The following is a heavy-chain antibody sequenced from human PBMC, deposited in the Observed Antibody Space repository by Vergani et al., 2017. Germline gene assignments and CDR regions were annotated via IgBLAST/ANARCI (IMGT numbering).Heavy chain of an antibody. V-gene: IGHV3-33*01. D-gene: IGHD3-10*01. Sequence: QVQLVESGGGVVQPGRSLRLSCAASGFTFSSYGMHWVRQAPGKGLEWVAVIWYDGSNKYYADSVKGRFTISRDNSKNTLYLKMNSLRAEDTAVYYCARDKGYYGSGSLNYYGMDVWGQGTTVTVSS. J-gene: IGHJ6*02. CDR3: ARDKGYYGSGSLNYYGMDV. CDR1: GFTFSSYG. CDR2: IWYDGSNK.